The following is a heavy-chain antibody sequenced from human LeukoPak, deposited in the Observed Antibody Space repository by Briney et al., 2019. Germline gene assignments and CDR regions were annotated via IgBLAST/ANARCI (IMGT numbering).Heavy chain of an antibody. D-gene: IGHD4-17*01. V-gene: IGHV3-30-3*01. CDR1: GFTFSSYA. J-gene: IGHJ4*02. CDR3: AIDLYGDYPIDC. CDR2: TSYDGGNK. Sequence: GGSLRLSCAASGFTFSSYAMHWVRQAPGKGLEWVAVTSYDGGNKYYADSVKGRFTISRDNSKNTLYLQMNSLRAEDTAVYYCAIDLYGDYPIDCWGQGTLVTVSS.